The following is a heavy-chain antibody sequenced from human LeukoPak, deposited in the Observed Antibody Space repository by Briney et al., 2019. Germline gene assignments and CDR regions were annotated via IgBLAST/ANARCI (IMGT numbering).Heavy chain of an antibody. D-gene: IGHD3-22*01. CDR1: GYTFTGYY. J-gene: IGHJ4*02. CDR3: ARGSYYDSSGYYPDF. Sequence: ASVKVSCKASGYTFTGYYMHWVRQAPGQGLEWMGWINPNSGGTNYAQKFQGRVTMTRDTSISTAYMELSSLRSDDTAVYYCARGSYYDSSGYYPDFWGQGTLVTVSS. CDR2: INPNSGGT. V-gene: IGHV1-2*02.